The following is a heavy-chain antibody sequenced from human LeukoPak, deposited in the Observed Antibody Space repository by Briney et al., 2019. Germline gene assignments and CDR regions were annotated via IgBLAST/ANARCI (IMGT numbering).Heavy chain of an antibody. Sequence: GGSLRLSCAASGFTFSSYWMSWVRQAPGKGLEWVANIKQDGSEKYYVDSVKGRFTISRDNAKNSLYLQMNSLRAEDTAVYYCARVRAVAGPYYFDYWGQGTLVTVSS. CDR2: IKQDGSEK. CDR3: ARVRAVAGPYYFDY. CDR1: GFTFSSYW. J-gene: IGHJ4*02. D-gene: IGHD6-19*01. V-gene: IGHV3-7*01.